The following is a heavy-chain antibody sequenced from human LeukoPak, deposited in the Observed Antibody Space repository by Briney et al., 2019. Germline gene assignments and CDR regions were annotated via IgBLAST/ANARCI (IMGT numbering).Heavy chain of an antibody. CDR2: ISSSGLNT. V-gene: IGHV3-23*01. J-gene: IGHJ4*02. CDR1: GFNFGDAA. CDR3: VKDIQCSY. D-gene: IGHD2-21*01. Sequence: PGGSLRLSCAASGFNFGDAAMTWVRQVPGKGLQWVSLISSSGLNTYYADSVKGRFALSRDNSKNTLDLQMNSLRADDTAVYYCVKDIQCSYGGKGTPVIVSS.